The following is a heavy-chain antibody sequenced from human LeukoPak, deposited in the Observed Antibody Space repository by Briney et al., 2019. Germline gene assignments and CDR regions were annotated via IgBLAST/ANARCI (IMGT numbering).Heavy chain of an antibody. D-gene: IGHD3-22*01. CDR3: ARVMDYYDSSGYYLDYFDY. CDR2: IYTSGST. CDR1: GGSISSYY. V-gene: IGHV4-4*07. Sequence: SETLSLTCTVSGGSISSYYWSWIRQPAGKGLEWIGRIYTSGSTSYNPSLKSRVTMSVDTSKNQFSLKLSSVTAADTAVYYCARVMDYYDSSGYYLDYFDYWGQGTLVTVSS. J-gene: IGHJ4*02.